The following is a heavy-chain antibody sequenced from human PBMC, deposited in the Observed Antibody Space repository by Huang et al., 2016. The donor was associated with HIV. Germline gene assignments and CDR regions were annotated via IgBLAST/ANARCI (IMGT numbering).Heavy chain of an antibody. Sequence: QVQLVQSGAEVTKPGASVKVSCKASGYTFTNFAMHWVRQAPGQRLEWMGWIDTDKSDTRNAQRFQGRRTITRDTSASTADMELSSLRSEDTAVYYCARDPHVFVAGPFFDCWGQGTLVTVSS. V-gene: IGHV1-3*04. CDR3: ARDPHVFVAGPFFDC. CDR1: GYTFTNFA. D-gene: IGHD3-10*02. J-gene: IGHJ4*02. CDR2: IDTDKSDT.